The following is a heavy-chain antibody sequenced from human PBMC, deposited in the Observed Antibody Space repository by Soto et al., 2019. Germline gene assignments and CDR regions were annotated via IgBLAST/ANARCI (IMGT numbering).Heavy chain of an antibody. J-gene: IGHJ4*02. CDR1: GFTFSTDW. CDR3: ARGGSESDY. CDR2: IKEDGSDK. V-gene: IGHV3-7*01. Sequence: EVQLVESGGGLVQPGGSLRLSCAASGFTFSTDWMTWVRQAPRKGLEWVADIKEDGSDKNYVDSVKGRFTISRDNAKNSLYLQMNSLRVEDTALYYSARGGSESDYWGQGTLVIVSS.